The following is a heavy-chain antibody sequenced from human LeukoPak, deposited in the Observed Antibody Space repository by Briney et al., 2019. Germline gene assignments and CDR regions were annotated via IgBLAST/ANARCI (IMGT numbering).Heavy chain of an antibody. J-gene: IGHJ4*02. V-gene: IGHV4-4*02. CDR1: GGSISSSNW. CDR2: IYHGGST. Sequence: SETLSLTCAVSGGSISSSNWWSWVRQPPGKGLEWIGEIYHGGSTNYNPSLKSRVTISVDTSKNQFSLKLSSVIAADTALYYCARRLGGSTFFDYWGQGTLVTVSS. CDR3: ARRLGGSTFFDY. D-gene: IGHD1-26*01.